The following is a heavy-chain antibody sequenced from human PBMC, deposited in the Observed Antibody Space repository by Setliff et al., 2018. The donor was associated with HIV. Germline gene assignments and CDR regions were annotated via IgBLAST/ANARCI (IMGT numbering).Heavy chain of an antibody. CDR2: ISFDGSNK. D-gene: IGHD2-15*01. V-gene: IGHV3-30*19. Sequence: GSLRLSCAASGFTFSSYGMHWVRQAPGKGLEWVAVISFDGSNKYYADSVTGRFTISRDNSKNTLYLQMNRLKTEDTAVYYCARDRDCSGGSCYSGWFDPWGQGTLVTVSS. CDR3: ARDRDCSGGSCYSGWFDP. J-gene: IGHJ5*02. CDR1: GFTFSSYG.